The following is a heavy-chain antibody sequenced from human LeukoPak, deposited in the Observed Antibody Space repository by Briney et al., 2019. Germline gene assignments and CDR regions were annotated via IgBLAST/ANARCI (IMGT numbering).Heavy chain of an antibody. D-gene: IGHD2-2*01. CDR1: GCTFTSYA. J-gene: IGHJ4*02. CDR3: ARGPYEYQLQAHAY. Sequence: ASVKVSCKASGCTFTSYAMHWVRQAPGQGLEWMGWISANNGNTNYAQKLQGRVTMTADTSTSTAYMELRSLRSDDTAVYYCARGPYEYQLQAHAYWGQGTLVTVSS. V-gene: IGHV1-18*01. CDR2: ISANNGNT.